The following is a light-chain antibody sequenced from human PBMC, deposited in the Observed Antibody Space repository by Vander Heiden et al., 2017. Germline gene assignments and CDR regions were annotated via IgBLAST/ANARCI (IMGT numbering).Light chain of an antibody. CDR3: ISYAGSNKLV. CDR1: SIDVGGYKD. V-gene: IGLV2-8*01. CDR2: EVT. Sequence: QSALTPPPSASGSPGQSLTVSCTGTSIDVGGYKDVCWYQQHQGKAPKLRIYEVTKRPSGVPDRFSGSKSGNTASLTVSGLQAEDEADYYCISYAGSNKLVFGGGTKLTVL. J-gene: IGLJ2*01.